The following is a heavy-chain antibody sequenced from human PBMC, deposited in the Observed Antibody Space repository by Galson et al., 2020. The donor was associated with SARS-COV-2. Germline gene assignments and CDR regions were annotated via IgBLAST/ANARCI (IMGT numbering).Heavy chain of an antibody. J-gene: IGHJ4*02. CDR3: ARAGGYSGYDYRELDS. CDR2: INCNYGAT. D-gene: IGHD5-12*01. CDR1: GFHFVAYY. Sequence: GASVKVSCETSGFHFVAYYIHWVRQAPGQGLEWVGWINCNYGATMFAQKFQGRVTVTRDMSLSTVYLDLTGLRSDDTAVYFCARAGGYSGYDYRELDSWGQGTLVTVSS. V-gene: IGHV1-2*02.